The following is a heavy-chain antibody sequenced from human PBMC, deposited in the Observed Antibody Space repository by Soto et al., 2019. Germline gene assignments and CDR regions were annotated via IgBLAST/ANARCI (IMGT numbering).Heavy chain of an antibody. D-gene: IGHD2-15*01. CDR2: VSIGGST. Sequence: GSLSLSAADSGLTFSSYAMCWVRQGPGKGLEWVAVVSIGGSTHYADSVRGRFTISRDNSKNTLSLQMNSLTAEDTAVYLCAKRRGAGGHFDYWGQGALVTVSS. J-gene: IGHJ4*02. CDR3: AKRRGAGGHFDY. V-gene: IGHV3-23*01. CDR1: GLTFSSYA.